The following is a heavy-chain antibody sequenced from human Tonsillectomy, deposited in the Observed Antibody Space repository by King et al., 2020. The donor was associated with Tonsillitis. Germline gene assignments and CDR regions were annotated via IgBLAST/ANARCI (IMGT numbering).Heavy chain of an antibody. V-gene: IGHV5-51*01. D-gene: IGHD2-8*01. Sequence: QLVQSGAEVKKPGESLKISCKGSGYSLTSYWIGWVRQMPGKGLEWMGIIYPDDSDTRYSPSFQGHVTISADKSISTAYLQWSSLKASDTAMYYCARHYCTNGICLSFDYWGQGTLVTVSS. J-gene: IGHJ4*02. CDR1: GYSLTSYW. CDR3: ARHYCTNGICLSFDY. CDR2: IYPDDSDT.